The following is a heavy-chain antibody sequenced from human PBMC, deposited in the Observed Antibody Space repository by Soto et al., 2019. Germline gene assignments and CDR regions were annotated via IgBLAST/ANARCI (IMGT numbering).Heavy chain of an antibody. CDR1: GFTFSSYW. CDR2: IRGSGSEK. CDR3: ARVGFWIFYYTGKDSYYMVF. Sequence: GGSLRLSCAASGFTFSSYWMHWVRQAPGKGLVWVANIRGSGSEKYYADSVKGRFTISRDNAKNTLYLQMNSLRAEDTAVYYCARVGFWIFYYTGKDSYYMVFWGKGITVTVSS. D-gene: IGHD3-3*01. J-gene: IGHJ6*03. V-gene: IGHV3-7*01.